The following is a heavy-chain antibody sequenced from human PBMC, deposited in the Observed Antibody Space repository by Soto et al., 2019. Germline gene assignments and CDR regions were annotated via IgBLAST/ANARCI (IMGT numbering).Heavy chain of an antibody. CDR3: ARHMRAVAAPLAY. Sequence: ASVKVSCKASGYTFTSYDINWVRQATGQGLEWMGWMNPNSGNTGYAQKFQGRVTMTRNTSISTAFMELSSLRSEDTAVYYCARHMRAVAAPLAYWGQGTVVTVSS. V-gene: IGHV1-8*01. CDR2: MNPNSGNT. D-gene: IGHD6-19*01. J-gene: IGHJ4*02. CDR1: GYTFTSYD.